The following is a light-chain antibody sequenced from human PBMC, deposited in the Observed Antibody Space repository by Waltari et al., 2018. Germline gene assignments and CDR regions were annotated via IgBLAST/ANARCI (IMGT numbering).Light chain of an antibody. CDR3: LQTLSTPLT. CDR2: AAS. CDR1: RFINNY. V-gene: IGKV1-39*01. J-gene: IGKJ4*01. Sequence: DIQMTQSPSSLSASVGDRVTITCRAGRFINNYLNWYQQKPGKAPKLLIYAASTLHRGVPSRFSGSGSGTDFTLTVSSLQAEDFATYYCLQTLSTPLTFGGGTIVDIK.